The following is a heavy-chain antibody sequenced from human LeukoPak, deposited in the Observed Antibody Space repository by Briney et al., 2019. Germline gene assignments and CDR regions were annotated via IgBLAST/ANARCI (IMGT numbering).Heavy chain of an antibody. CDR1: GGSIRSYY. Sequence: NPSETLSLTCTVSGGSIRSYYWSWIRQAPGKGLEWIGFISYSGYTSYSPSLKSRVAISVDTSKSQFSLRLSSLTAADTAIYYCARGRNDNGGMFFDSWAQGTLVTVSS. D-gene: IGHD4-23*01. J-gene: IGHJ4*02. CDR2: ISYSGYT. V-gene: IGHV4-59*01. CDR3: ARGRNDNGGMFFDS.